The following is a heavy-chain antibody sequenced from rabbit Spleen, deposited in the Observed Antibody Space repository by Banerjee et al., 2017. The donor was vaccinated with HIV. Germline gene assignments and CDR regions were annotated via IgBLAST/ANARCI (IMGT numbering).Heavy chain of an antibody. D-gene: IGHD8-1*01. J-gene: IGHJ6*01. CDR2: IYTGNGKT. Sequence: QSLEESGGALVKPGASLTLTCTASGFSFSSGYDMCWVRQAPGKGLEWIGCIYTGNGKTYYASWAKGRFTISKSSSTTVTLQMTSLTAADTATYFCARDSGTSFSSYGMDLWGPGTLVTVS. CDR3: ARDSGTSFSSYGMDL. V-gene: IGHV1S40*01. CDR1: GFSFSSGYD.